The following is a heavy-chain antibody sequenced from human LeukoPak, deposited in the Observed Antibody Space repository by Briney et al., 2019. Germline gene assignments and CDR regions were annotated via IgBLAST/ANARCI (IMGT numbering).Heavy chain of an antibody. CDR1: GFTFSSFA. CDR2: IWYDGSNK. V-gene: IGHV3-33*06. J-gene: IGHJ6*03. D-gene: IGHD3-10*01. Sequence: GGSLRLSCAASGFTFSSFAMHWVRQAPGKGLEWVAVIWYDGSNKYYVDSVKGRFTISRDDSKNTLYLQMNSLRAEDTAVYYCAKDGDRGEYYYYYYMDVWGKGTTVTVSS. CDR3: AKDGDRGEYYYYYYMDV.